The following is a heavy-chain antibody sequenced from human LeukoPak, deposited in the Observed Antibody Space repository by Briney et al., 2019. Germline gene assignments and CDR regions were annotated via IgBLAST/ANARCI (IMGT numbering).Heavy chain of an antibody. CDR2: INHSGST. CDR1: GGSFSGYY. V-gene: IGHV4-34*01. CDR3: ARGSYDFWSGYYPFDY. Sequence: PSETLSLTCAVYGGSFSGYYWSWIRQPPGKGLEWIGEINHSGSTNYNPSLKSRVTISVDTSKNQFSLKLSSVTAADTAVYYCARGSYDFWSGYYPFDYWGQGTLVTVSS. D-gene: IGHD3-3*01. J-gene: IGHJ4*02.